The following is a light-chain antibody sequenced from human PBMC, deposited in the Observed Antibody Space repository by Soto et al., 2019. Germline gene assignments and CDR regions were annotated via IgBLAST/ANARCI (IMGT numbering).Light chain of an antibody. CDR2: DAS. J-gene: IGKJ4*01. V-gene: IGKV3-11*01. CDR1: QSVRHY. CDR3: QQLSSCPLSN. Sequence: EIVLTQSPATLSLSPGERATLSCRASQSVRHYLAWFQQKPGQAPRLLIYDASNRATGIPARFSGSGSGTVFTLISSCLEHEGLAVYYGQQLSSCPLSNFGGGTKMEI.